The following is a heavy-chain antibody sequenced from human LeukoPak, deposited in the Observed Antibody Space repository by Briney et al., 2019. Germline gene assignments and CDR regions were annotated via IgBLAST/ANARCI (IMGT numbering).Heavy chain of an antibody. J-gene: IGHJ6*04. CDR3: ARGSESYDYYSYGMDV. CDR2: IWYDGNNK. Sequence: GRSLRLSCAASGFSFSAYGMHWVRQAPGKGLEWVALIWYDGNNKYYADSVKGRFTISRDNSKNTLYLQMSSLRAEDTAVYYCARGSESYDYYSYGMDVWGKGTTVTVSS. D-gene: IGHD5-12*01. V-gene: IGHV3-33*01. CDR1: GFSFSAYG.